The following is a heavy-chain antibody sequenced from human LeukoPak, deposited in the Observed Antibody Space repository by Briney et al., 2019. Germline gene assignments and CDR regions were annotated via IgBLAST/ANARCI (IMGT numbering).Heavy chain of an antibody. D-gene: IGHD3-22*01. CDR3: ARTPRLPLDDSSGYYPFNFDY. CDR1: GGSISSYY. V-gene: IGHV4-59*01. Sequence: SETLSLTCTVSGGSISSYYWSWIRQPPGKGLEWIGYIYYSGSTNDNPSLKSRVTISVDTSKNQFSLKLSSVTAADTAVYYCARTPRLPLDDSSGYYPFNFDYWGQGTLVTVSS. J-gene: IGHJ4*02. CDR2: IYYSGST.